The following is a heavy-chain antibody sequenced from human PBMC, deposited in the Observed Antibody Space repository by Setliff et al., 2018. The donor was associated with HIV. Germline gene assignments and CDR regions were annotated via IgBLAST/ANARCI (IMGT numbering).Heavy chain of an antibody. Sequence: PSETLSLTCAVYGGSISTYHWSWIRQPPGKGLEWIGQINYGGNTHYNPSLRSRGTISVDASKGQLTLNLNSVTAADTAVYYCARVLSSGYAGPFDSWGQGILVTVSS. V-gene: IGHV4-59*01. CDR1: GGSISTYH. D-gene: IGHD3-22*01. J-gene: IGHJ5*01. CDR2: INYGGNT. CDR3: ARVLSSGYAGPFDS.